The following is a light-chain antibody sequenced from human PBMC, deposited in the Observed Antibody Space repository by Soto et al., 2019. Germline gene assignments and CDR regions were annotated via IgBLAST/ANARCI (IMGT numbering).Light chain of an antibody. CDR1: QLFSSN. Sequence: EIVMVQSQATLCESTLQSVTLSYRASQLFSSNLAWYQHKPGQAPRLLIYGVSTRDTSVPDRFSGSASGTEFTLTISSLQSEDFAVYDCQQYNNRPRTFGQGTRLEIK. J-gene: IGKJ5*01. CDR3: QQYNNRPRT. V-gene: IGKV3-15*01. CDR2: GVS.